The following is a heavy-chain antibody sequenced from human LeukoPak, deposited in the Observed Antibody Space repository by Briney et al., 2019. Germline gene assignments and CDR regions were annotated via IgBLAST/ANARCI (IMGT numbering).Heavy chain of an antibody. CDR3: ARILLCSGGLGGWFDP. D-gene: IGHD2-15*01. Sequence: SGPALVKPTQTLTLTCTFSGFSLSTSGMCVSWIRQPPGEALEWLALIDWDDDKYYSTSLKTRLTISKDTSKNQVVLTMTNMDPVDTATYYCARILLCSGGLGGWFDPWGQGTLVTVSS. J-gene: IGHJ5*02. V-gene: IGHV2-70*01. CDR1: GFSLSTSGMC. CDR2: IDWDDDK.